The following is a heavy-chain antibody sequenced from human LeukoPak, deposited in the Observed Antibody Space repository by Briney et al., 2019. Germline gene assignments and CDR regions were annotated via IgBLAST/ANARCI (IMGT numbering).Heavy chain of an antibody. J-gene: IGHJ4*02. CDR3: ARGAADSGTFDY. D-gene: IGHD1-26*01. CDR2: IIPIFGTA. CDR1: GYTFTSYA. V-gene: IGHV1-69*13. Sequence: SVKVSCKASGYTFTSYAMNWVRQAPGQGLEWMGGIIPIFGTANYAQKFQGRVTITADESTSTAYMELSSLRSEDTAVYYCARGAADSGTFDYWGQGTLVTVSS.